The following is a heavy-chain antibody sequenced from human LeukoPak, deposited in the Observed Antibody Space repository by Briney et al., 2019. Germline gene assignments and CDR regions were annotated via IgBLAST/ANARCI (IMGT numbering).Heavy chain of an antibody. CDR1: GYTFTGYY. V-gene: IGHV1-2*02. J-gene: IGHJ4*02. CDR3: ASTDITMVRGVIPRSFDY. D-gene: IGHD3-10*01. CDR2: INPNSGGT. Sequence: ASVKVSCKASGYTFTGYYMHWVRQAPGQGLAWMGWINPNSGGTNYAQKFQGRVTMTRDTSISTAYMELSRLRSDDTAVYYCASTDITMVRGVIPRSFDYWGQGTLVTVSS.